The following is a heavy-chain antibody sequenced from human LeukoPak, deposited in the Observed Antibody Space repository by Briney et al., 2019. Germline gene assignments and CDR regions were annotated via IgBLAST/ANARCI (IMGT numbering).Heavy chain of an antibody. Sequence: ASVKVSCKASGYTFTGYYMHWVRQAPGQGLEWMGWINPNSGGTNYAQKFQGRVTMTRDTSISTAYMELSRLRSDDTAVYYCARSNTAPRNYYGSGALGYWGQGTLVTVSS. CDR2: INPNSGGT. V-gene: IGHV1-2*02. J-gene: IGHJ4*02. CDR1: GYTFTGYY. D-gene: IGHD3-10*01. CDR3: ARSNTAPRNYYGSGALGY.